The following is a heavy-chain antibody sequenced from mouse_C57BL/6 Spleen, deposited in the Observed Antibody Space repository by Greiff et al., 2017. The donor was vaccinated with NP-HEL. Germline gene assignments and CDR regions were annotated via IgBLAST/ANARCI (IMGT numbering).Heavy chain of an antibody. V-gene: IGHV1-82*01. D-gene: IGHD3-2*01. CDR1: GYAFSSSW. J-gene: IGHJ2*01. CDR2: IYPGDGDT. Sequence: LVESGPELVKPGASVKISCKASGYAFSSSWMNWVKQRPGKGLEWIGRIYPGDGDTNYNGKFKGKATLTADKSSSTAYMQLSSLTSEDSAVYFCAREETAHYFDYWGQGTTLTVSS. CDR3: AREETAHYFDY.